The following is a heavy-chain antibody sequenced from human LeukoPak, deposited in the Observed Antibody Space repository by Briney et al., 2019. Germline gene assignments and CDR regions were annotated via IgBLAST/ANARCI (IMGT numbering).Heavy chain of an antibody. J-gene: IGHJ5*02. CDR2: IYYSGST. D-gene: IGHD4-17*01. Sequence: SETLSLTCTVSGGSISSGGCYWSWIRQHPGKGLEWIGYIYYSGSTYYNPSLKSRVTISVDTSKNQFSLKLSSVTAADTAVYYCAKTTVTTNWFDPWGQGTLVTVSS. CDR3: AKTTVTTNWFDP. CDR1: GGSISSGGCY. V-gene: IGHV4-31*03.